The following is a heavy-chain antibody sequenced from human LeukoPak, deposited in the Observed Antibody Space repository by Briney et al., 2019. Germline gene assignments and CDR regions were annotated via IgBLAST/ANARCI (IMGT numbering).Heavy chain of an antibody. Sequence: NTSETLSLTCTVSGGSISSGGYYWSWIRQHPGKGLEWIGYIYYSGSTYYNPSLKSRVTISVDTSKNQFSLKLSSVTAADTAVYYCARVGVVPAPYYDFWSPEKNWFDPWGQGTLVTVSS. V-gene: IGHV4-31*03. CDR1: GGSISSGGYY. CDR3: ARVGVVPAPYYDFWSPEKNWFDP. CDR2: IYYSGST. D-gene: IGHD3-3*01. J-gene: IGHJ5*02.